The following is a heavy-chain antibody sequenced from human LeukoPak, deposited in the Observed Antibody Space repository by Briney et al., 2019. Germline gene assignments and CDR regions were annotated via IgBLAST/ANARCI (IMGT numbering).Heavy chain of an antibody. J-gene: IGHJ6*02. D-gene: IGHD2-15*01. CDR3: VRGYSFGPYGMDV. CDR2: ISDSGGST. Sequence: GGSETLFCSASGFPFSSYAMHWVRQAPRKGLEYVSAISDSGGSTYYAISVKGRFTISRDNSKNTLYLQMSSLRAEDTAVYFCVRGYSFGPYGMDVWG. V-gene: IGHV3-64D*09. CDR1: GFPFSSYA.